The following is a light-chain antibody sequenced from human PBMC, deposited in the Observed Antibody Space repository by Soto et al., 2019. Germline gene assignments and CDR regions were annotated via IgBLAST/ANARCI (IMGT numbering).Light chain of an antibody. V-gene: IGKV3-11*01. CDR3: QQRKIWPPIT. Sequence: EVVLTQSPAILSLSPGERATLSCRTSHSVDIYLAWYQQKPGQAPRLLIYDASNRATGVPARFSGRGSGTDFTLTISSIEPEDVAVYYCQQRKIWPPITFGQGTRLEIK. J-gene: IGKJ5*01. CDR1: HSVDIY. CDR2: DAS.